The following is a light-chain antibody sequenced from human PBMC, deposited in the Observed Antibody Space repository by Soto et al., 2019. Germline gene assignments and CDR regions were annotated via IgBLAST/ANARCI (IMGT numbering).Light chain of an antibody. Sequence: QSVLTQPPSASGSPRQSVTISCTGTSSDFVSWYQHHPGKAPELMIYEVSKRLSGVPDRFSGSKSGNTASLTVSGLQAEDEADYYCRSYAGSNNYVFGTGTKVTVL. CDR3: RSYAGSNNYV. CDR1: SSDF. J-gene: IGLJ1*01. V-gene: IGLV2-8*01. CDR2: EVS.